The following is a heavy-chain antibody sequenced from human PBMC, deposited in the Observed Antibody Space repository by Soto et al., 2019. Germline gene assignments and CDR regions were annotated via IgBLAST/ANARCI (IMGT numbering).Heavy chain of an antibody. Sequence: SETLSLTCTVSGGSISSGGYYWSWIRQHPGKGLEWIGYIYYSGSTYYNPSLKSRVTISVDTSKNQFSLKLSSVTAADTAVYYCARDSGMDCSGGSCYSFDYWGQGTLVTVSS. CDR3: ARDSGMDCSGGSCYSFDY. V-gene: IGHV4-31*03. CDR2: IYYSGST. D-gene: IGHD2-15*01. CDR1: GGSISSGGYY. J-gene: IGHJ4*02.